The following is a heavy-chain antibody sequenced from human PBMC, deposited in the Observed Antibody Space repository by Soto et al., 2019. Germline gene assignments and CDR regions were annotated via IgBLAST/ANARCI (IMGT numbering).Heavy chain of an antibody. V-gene: IGHV1-69*13. CDR1: GGTFSSYA. J-gene: IGHJ4*02. D-gene: IGHD6-19*01. Sequence: SVKVSCKASGGTFSSYAISWVRQAPGQGLEWMGGIIPIFGTANYAQKFQGRVTITADESTSTAYMELSSLRSEDAAVYYCARVPGIAVAGTPDYWGQGTLVTVSS. CDR3: ARVPGIAVAGTPDY. CDR2: IIPIFGTA.